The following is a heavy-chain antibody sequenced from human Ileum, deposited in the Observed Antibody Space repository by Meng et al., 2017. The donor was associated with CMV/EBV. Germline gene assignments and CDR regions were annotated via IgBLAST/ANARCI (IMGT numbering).Heavy chain of an antibody. J-gene: IGHJ5*01. D-gene: IGHD3-16*01. CDR1: GGSITTSSYY. CDR2: SYYSGST. CDR3: ARDRQGALMRWFDP. Sequence: SETLSLTCTVSGGSITTSSYYWGWIRQPPGKGLEWIGSSYYSGSTYYNPSLRSRVTISVDTSKNQFSLKLSSVTAADTAVYYCARDRQGALMRWFDPWGQGTLVTVSS. V-gene: IGHV4-39*07.